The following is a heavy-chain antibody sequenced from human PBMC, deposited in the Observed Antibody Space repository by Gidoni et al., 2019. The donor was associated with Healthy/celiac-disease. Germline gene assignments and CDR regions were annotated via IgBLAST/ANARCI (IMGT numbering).Heavy chain of an antibody. D-gene: IGHD4-4*01. CDR2: INHSGST. Sequence: QVQLQQWGAGLLKPSETLSLTCAAYGGSFSGYYWSWIRQPPGKGLEWSGEINHSGSTNYNPSLKSRVTVSVDTSQNQFSLKLSSVTAADTAVYYCARAKTRVTPYFDYWGQGTLVTVSS. CDR1: GGSFSGYY. CDR3: ARAKTRVTPYFDY. J-gene: IGHJ4*02. V-gene: IGHV4-34*01.